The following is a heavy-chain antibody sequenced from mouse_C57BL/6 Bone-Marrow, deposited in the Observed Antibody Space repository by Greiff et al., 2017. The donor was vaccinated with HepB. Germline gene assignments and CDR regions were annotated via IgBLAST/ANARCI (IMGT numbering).Heavy chain of an antibody. CDR2: IDPSDSYT. J-gene: IGHJ4*01. D-gene: IGHD1-1*01. V-gene: IGHV1-69*01. CDR1: GYTFTSYW. CDR3: AREFPYYYGSSYDYAMDY. Sequence: QVHVKQPGAELVMPGASVKLSCKASGYTFTSYWMHWVKQRPGQGLVWIGEIDPSDSYTNYNQKFKGKSTLTVDKSSSTAYMQLSSLTSEDSAVYYCAREFPYYYGSSYDYAMDYWGQGTSVTVSS.